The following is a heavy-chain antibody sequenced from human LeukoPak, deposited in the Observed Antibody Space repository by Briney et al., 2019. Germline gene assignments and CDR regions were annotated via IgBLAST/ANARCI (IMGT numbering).Heavy chain of an antibody. V-gene: IGHV1-2*02. Sequence: ASVKVSCKASGYTFTGYYMHWVRQAPGQGLEWMGWINPNSGGTNYAQKFQGRVTMTRDTSISTAYMELSRLRSDDTAVYYCARGGAGELELRWGAPDLVDDYWGQGTLVTVSS. J-gene: IGHJ4*02. CDR2: INPNSGGT. D-gene: IGHD1-7*01. CDR1: GYTFTGYY. CDR3: ARGGAGELELRWGAPDLVDDY.